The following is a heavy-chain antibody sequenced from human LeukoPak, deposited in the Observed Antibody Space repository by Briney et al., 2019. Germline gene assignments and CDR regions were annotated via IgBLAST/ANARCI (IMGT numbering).Heavy chain of an antibody. V-gene: IGHV4-59*01. CDR1: GGSITTYF. D-gene: IGHD2-21*02. J-gene: IGHJ3*02. Sequence: SETLSLTCTVSGGSITTYFWSWIRQAPGKGLEWIGFINYSGSTNSKPALKSRLTMSIDMSRNHFSLKLSSVTAADTAVYYCARGLYCGGDCYPDGFDIWGQGTMVTVSS. CDR2: INYSGST. CDR3: ARGLYCGGDCYPDGFDI.